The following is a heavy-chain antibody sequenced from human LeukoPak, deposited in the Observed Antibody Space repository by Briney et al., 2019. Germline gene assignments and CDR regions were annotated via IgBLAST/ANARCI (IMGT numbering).Heavy chain of an antibody. CDR2: ISAYNGNT. D-gene: IGHD5-18*01. J-gene: IGHJ4*02. CDR3: ARDLGLRGYGPTFDY. V-gene: IGHV1-18*01. Sequence: ASVKVSCKASGYTFTSYGISWVRQAPGQGLEWMGWISAYNGNTNYAQKLQGRVTMTTDTSTSTAYMELRSLRSDDTAVYYCARDLGLRGYGPTFDYRGQGTLVTVSS. CDR1: GYTFTSYG.